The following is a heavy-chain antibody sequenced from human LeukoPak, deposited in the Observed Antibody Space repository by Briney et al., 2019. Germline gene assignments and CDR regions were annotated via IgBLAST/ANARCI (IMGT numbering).Heavy chain of an antibody. CDR2: INPNSGGT. D-gene: IGHD3-16*01. CDR1: VYTFTGYY. J-gene: IGHJ4*02. V-gene: IGHV1-2*02. Sequence: ASVKVSCKASVYTFTGYYMHWVRQAPGQGLEWMGWINPNSGGTNYAQKFLGRVTMTSDTSISTAHMELSRLRSDDTAVYYCARPRMEGGLDGYWGQGTLVTVSS. CDR3: ARPRMEGGLDGY.